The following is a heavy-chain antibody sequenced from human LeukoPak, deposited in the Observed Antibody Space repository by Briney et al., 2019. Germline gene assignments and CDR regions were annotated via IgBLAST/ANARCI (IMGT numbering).Heavy chain of an antibody. D-gene: IGHD3-22*01. CDR1: GFTFSSYG. J-gene: IGHJ4*02. V-gene: IGHV3-33*01. Sequence: SGGSLRLSCAASGFTFSSYGIHWVRQAPGKGLEWVAVIWYDGSNKYYVDSVKGRFTISRDNSKNTLYLQMNSLRAEDTALYYCARELSPVVKYYFEYWGQGTLVTVSP. CDR2: IWYDGSNK. CDR3: ARELSPVVKYYFEY.